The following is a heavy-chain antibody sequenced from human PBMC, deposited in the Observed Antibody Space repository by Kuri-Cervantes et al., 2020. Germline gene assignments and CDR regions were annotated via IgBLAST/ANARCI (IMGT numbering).Heavy chain of an antibody. Sequence: GSLRLSCTVSGGSISSYYWSWIRQPAGKGLEWIGRIYTSGSTNYNPSLKSRVTMSVDTSKNQFSLKLSSVTAADTAVYYCARSVWFGEFDPWGQGTLVTVSS. CDR1: GGSISSYY. D-gene: IGHD3-10*01. CDR2: IYTSGST. J-gene: IGHJ5*02. CDR3: ARSVWFGEFDP. V-gene: IGHV4-4*07.